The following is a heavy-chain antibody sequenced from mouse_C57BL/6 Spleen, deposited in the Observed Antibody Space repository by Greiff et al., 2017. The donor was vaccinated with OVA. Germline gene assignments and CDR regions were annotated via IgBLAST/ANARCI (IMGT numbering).Heavy chain of an antibody. J-gene: IGHJ4*01. CDR1: GYSITSGYY. V-gene: IGHV3-6*01. CDR3: ARGNYGSSYYYYAMDY. Sequence: EVQLQESGPGLVKPSQSLSLTCSVTGYSITSGYYWNWIRQFPGNKLEWMGYISYDGSNNYNPSLKNRISITRDTSKNQFVLKLNSVTTEDTATYYCARGNYGSSYYYYAMDYWGQGTSVTVSS. CDR2: ISYDGSN. D-gene: IGHD1-1*01.